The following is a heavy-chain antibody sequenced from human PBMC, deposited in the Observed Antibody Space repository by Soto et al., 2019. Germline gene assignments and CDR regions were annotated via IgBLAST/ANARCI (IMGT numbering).Heavy chain of an antibody. D-gene: IGHD3-3*01. CDR3: ARGSSFWSGSTRRYYYYGMDV. CDR2: IIPILGTA. J-gene: IGHJ6*02. CDR1: GGTFSSYA. Sequence: ASVKVSCKASGGTFSSYAISWVRQAPGQGLEWMGGIIPILGTANYAQKFQGRVTITADESTSTAYMELSSLRSEDTAVYYCARGSSFWSGSTRRYYYYGMDVWGQGTTVTVSS. V-gene: IGHV1-69*13.